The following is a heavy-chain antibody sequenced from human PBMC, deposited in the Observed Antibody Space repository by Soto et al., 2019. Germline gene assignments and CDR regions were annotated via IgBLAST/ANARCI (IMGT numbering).Heavy chain of an antibody. J-gene: IGHJ2*01. CDR3: AKSPDIVLPVDL. Sequence: EVQLMESGGGLVQPGGSLRLSCVASGFTFSNFAMGWVRQAPGQGLEWVSSIRGSGEITYQAESVKGRFTISRDNSNNTLFLQMNILRVEDTAVYYCAKSPDIVLPVDLWGRGTLVTVS. D-gene: IGHD2-15*01. V-gene: IGHV3-23*01. CDR1: GFTFSNFA. CDR2: IRGSGEIT.